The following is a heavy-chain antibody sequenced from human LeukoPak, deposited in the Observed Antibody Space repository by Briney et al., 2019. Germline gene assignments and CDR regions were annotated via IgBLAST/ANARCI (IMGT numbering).Heavy chain of an antibody. CDR2: IYPRDSST. CDR1: GYSFTSNY. CDR3: ARDQEAFDY. V-gene: IGHV1-46*01. Sequence: ASVKVSCKASGYSFTSNYIHWVRQAPGQGLEWMGMIYPRDSSTSYAQKFQGRVTVTRVTSTSTVHMELSGLRSEDTAVYYCARDQEAFDYWGQGTLVTVSS. J-gene: IGHJ4*02.